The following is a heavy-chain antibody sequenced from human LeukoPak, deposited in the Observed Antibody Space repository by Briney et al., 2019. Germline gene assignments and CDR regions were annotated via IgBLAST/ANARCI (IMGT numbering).Heavy chain of an antibody. CDR1: GFTFSGSA. CDR2: IRSKANSYAT. J-gene: IGHJ5*02. V-gene: IGHV3-73*01. Sequence: GGSLRLSCAASGFTFSGSAMHWVRQASGKGLEWVGRIRSKANSYATAYAASVKGRFTISRDDSKNTAYLQMNSLKAEDTAVYYCTRLHPMVRGVIMGLMFDPWGQGTLVTVSS. D-gene: IGHD3-10*01. CDR3: TRLHPMVRGVIMGLMFDP.